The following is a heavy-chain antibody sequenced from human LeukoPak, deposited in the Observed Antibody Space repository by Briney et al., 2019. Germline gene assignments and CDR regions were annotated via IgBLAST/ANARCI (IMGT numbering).Heavy chain of an antibody. J-gene: IGHJ3*02. CDR2: IYHSGST. V-gene: IGHV4-30-2*01. Sequence: SETLSLTCAVSGGSISSGGYSWSWIRQPPGKGLEWIGYIYHSGSTYYNPSLKSRVTISVDRSKNQFSLKLSSVTAADTAVYYCARGKSTMTFWLDAFDIWGQGTMVTVSS. D-gene: IGHD3-22*01. CDR1: GGSISSGGYS. CDR3: ARGKSTMTFWLDAFDI.